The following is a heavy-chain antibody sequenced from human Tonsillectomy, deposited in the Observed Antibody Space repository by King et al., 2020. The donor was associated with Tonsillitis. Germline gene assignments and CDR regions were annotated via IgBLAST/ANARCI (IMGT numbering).Heavy chain of an antibody. J-gene: IGHJ4*02. CDR3: ARLPPWELLYYFDY. Sequence: QLVQSGAEVKKPGASVKVSCKASGYTFTSYGISWVRQAPGQGLEWMGWISAYNDNTIYAQKLQGRVTMTTDTSTSTAYMELRSLRSDDTAVYYCARLPPWELLYYFDYWGQGTLVTVSS. CDR2: ISAYNDNT. CDR1: GYTFTSYG. D-gene: IGHD1-26*01. V-gene: IGHV1-18*01.